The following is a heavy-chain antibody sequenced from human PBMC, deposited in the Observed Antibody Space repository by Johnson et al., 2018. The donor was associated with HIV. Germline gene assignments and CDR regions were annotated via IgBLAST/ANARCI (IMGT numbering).Heavy chain of an antibody. CDR2: ISTNVNDM. J-gene: IGHJ3*01. Sequence: VQLVESGGGLVKPGGSLRLSCAASGFTFSDYYMTWIRQAPGKGLEWVSYISTNVNDMYYADSVKGRFTISRDNAKNSLFLQMNSLRAEDTAVYYCGREGELDAFDVWGQGTMVTVSS. V-gene: IGHV3-11*04. CDR1: GFTFSDYY. CDR3: GREGELDAFDV. D-gene: IGHD1-26*01.